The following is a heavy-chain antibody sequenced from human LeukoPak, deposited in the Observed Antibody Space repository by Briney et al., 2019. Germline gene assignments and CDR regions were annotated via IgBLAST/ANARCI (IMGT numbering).Heavy chain of an antibody. Sequence: SLRLSCAASGFTFDDYAMHWVRQAPGKGLEWVSGISWNSGSIGYADPVKGRFTISRDNAKNSLYLQMNSLRAEDTALYYCAKGYSSGWYYFDYWGQGTLVTVSS. CDR1: GFTFDDYA. J-gene: IGHJ4*02. D-gene: IGHD6-19*01. CDR2: ISWNSGSI. CDR3: AKGYSSGWYYFDY. V-gene: IGHV3-9*01.